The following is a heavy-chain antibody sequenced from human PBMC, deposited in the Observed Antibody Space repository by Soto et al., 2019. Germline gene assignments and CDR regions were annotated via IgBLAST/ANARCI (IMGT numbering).Heavy chain of an antibody. V-gene: IGHV3-48*03. CDR1: GFTFSSYE. CDR2: ISSSGRTI. Sequence: PGGSLRLSCAASGFTFSSYEMNWVRQAPGKGLEWVSYISSSGRTIYYADSVKGRFTISRDNAKNSLYLQMNSLRAEDTAVYYCAPRKFGSFNIAAFEIWGQGTMVTVSS. D-gene: IGHD3-16*01. CDR3: APRKFGSFNIAAFEI. J-gene: IGHJ3*02.